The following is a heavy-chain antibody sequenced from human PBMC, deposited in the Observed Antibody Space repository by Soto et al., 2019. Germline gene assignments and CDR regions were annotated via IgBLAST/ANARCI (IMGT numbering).Heavy chain of an antibody. J-gene: IGHJ5*02. CDR2: INPNSGGT. Sequence: GASVKVSCKASGYTFTGYYMHWVRQAPGQGLEWMGWINPNSGGTNYAQKFQGWVTMTRDTSISTAYMELSRLRSDDTAVYYCARGGRIAADANWFDPWGQGTLVTVSS. V-gene: IGHV1-2*04. D-gene: IGHD6-13*01. CDR1: GYTFTGYY. CDR3: ARGGRIAADANWFDP.